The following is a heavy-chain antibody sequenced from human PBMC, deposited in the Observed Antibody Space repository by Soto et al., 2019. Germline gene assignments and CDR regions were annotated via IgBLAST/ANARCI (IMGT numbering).Heavy chain of an antibody. V-gene: IGHV3-64D*08. CDR1: GLSFSSYT. CDR3: VKGQWLHFYGMDV. CDR2: ISSIGDST. D-gene: IGHD6-19*01. J-gene: IGHJ6*02. Sequence: PGGSLRVSCSVSGLSFSSYTMHWVRQAPGKGLEYVSTISSIGDSTYYADSVKGRFTVSRDNSKNTLYLQMSSLRAEDTAVYYCVKGQWLHFYGMDVWGQGTTVTVSS.